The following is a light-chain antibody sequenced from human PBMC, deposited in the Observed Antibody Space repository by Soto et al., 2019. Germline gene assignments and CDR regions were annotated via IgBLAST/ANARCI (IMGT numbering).Light chain of an antibody. V-gene: IGLV2-14*01. CDR1: SSDVGGYNY. J-gene: IGLJ2*01. CDR3: SSYTGSSTYVV. Sequence: QSALTQPASVSGSSGQSITISCTGTSSDVGGYNYVSWYQQHPGKAPKLMIYDVNNRPSGVSNRFSGSKSGNTASLTISGLQAEDEADYYCSSYTGSSTYVVFGGGTKVTVL. CDR2: DVN.